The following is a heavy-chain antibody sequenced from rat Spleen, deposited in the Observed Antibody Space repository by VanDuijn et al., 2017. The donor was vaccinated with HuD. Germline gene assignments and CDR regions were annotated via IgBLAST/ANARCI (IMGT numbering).Heavy chain of an antibody. J-gene: IGHJ2*01. CDR1: GFTFSDYG. CDR2: ISPRAYST. D-gene: IGHD1-9*01. CDR3: ARRHYGYTDYFDY. Sequence: EVQLVESGGGLVQPGRSLKLSCAASGFTFSDYGMAWVRQAPTKGLEWVASISPRAYSTYYRDSVKGRFTISRDNAKSTLSLQMDSLRSEDTATYYCARRHYGYTDYFDYWGQGVMVTVSS. V-gene: IGHV5-29*01.